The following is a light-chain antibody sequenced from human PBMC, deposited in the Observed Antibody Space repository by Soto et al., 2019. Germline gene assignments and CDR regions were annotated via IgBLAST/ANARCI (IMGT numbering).Light chain of an antibody. Sequence: QSVLTQPPSASGTPGQRVTISCSGRSSNSGSNTVNWYQQLPGTAPKLLIYSNNQRPSGVPDRFSGTKSGTSASLAISGLQTADEADYYCAAWDDSLKGDDIGTGTQRTV. CDR1: SSNSGSNT. CDR3: AAWDDSLKGDD. J-gene: IGLJ1*01. V-gene: IGLV1-44*01. CDR2: SNN.